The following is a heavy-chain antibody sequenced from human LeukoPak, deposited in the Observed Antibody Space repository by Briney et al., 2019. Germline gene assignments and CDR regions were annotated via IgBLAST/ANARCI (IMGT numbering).Heavy chain of an antibody. CDR2: MNPNSGNT. CDR1: RYTFTSYD. J-gene: IGHJ6*02. Sequence: GASVKVSCKASRYTFTSYDINWVRQATGQGLEWMGWMNPNSGNTGYAQKFQGRVTMTRNTSISTAYMELSSLRSEDTAVYYCAREGWRSSSRDHYYYYYGMDVWGQGTTVTVSS. D-gene: IGHD6-13*01. V-gene: IGHV1-8*01. CDR3: AREGWRSSSRDHYYYYYGMDV.